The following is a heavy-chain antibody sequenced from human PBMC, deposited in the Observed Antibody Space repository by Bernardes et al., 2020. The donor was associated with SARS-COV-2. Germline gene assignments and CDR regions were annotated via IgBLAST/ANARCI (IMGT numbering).Heavy chain of an antibody. D-gene: IGHD2-2*02. CDR3: TRERYVQLLYRWFDP. V-gene: IGHV3-74*01. J-gene: IGHJ5*02. Sequence: GGSLRLSCAGSGFTFNIYWMHWVRQAPGKGLEWVSRINNDGGITTYADSVRGRFTISRDNAKNMVYLQMNSLRAEDTAVYFCTRERYVQLLYRWFDPWGQGTLVTVSS. CDR1: GFTFNIYW. CDR2: INNDGGIT.